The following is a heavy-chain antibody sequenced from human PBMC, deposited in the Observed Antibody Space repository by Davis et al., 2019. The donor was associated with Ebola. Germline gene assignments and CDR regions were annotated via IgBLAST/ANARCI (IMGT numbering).Heavy chain of an antibody. D-gene: IGHD2-2*01. J-gene: IGHJ4*02. CDR3: ARVRCSSTSCTEIDY. CDR1: GFTFSVYW. CDR2: IDSDDSST. Sequence: PGGSLRLSCAASGFTFSVYWMHWVRQAPGKGLVWVSRIDSDDSSTSYADSVKGRFTISRDNAKNTLYLQMDSLRAEDTAVYYCARVRCSSTSCTEIDYWGQGTLVTVSS. V-gene: IGHV3-74*01.